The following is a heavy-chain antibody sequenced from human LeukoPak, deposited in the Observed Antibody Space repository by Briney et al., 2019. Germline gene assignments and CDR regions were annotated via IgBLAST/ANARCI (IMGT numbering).Heavy chain of an antibody. CDR1: GFTFSSNA. CDR2: ISYDGSNE. V-gene: IGHV3-30-3*01. J-gene: IGHJ4*02. Sequence: GGSLRLSCAASGFTFSSNAMHWVRQAPGKGLEWVAVISYDGSNEYYADSVKGRFTISRDNSKNTLYLQMNSLRGADTDVYYCARDKTFIATTTTGYFEYWGQGTLVTVFS. D-gene: IGHD5-12*01. CDR3: ARDKTFIATTTTGYFEY.